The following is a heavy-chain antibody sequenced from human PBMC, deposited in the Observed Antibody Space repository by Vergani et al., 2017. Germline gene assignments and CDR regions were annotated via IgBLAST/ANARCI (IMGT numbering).Heavy chain of an antibody. D-gene: IGHD4-17*01. J-gene: IGHJ6*02. V-gene: IGHV4-31*03. CDR2: IYYSGST. CDR3: ARHNDYGDYVAYYYYGMDV. Sequence: QVQLQESGPGLVKPSQTLSLTCTVSGGSISSGGYYWSWIRQHPGKGLEWIGYIYYSGSTYYNPSLKSRVTISVDTSKNQFSLKLSSVTAADTAVYYCARHNDYGDYVAYYYYGMDVWGQGTTVTVSS. CDR1: GGSISSGGYY.